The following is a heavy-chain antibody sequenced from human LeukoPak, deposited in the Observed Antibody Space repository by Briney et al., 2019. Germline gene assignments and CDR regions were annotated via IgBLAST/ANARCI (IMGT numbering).Heavy chain of an antibody. Sequence: GSLRLSCVASGEWMSWHRQAPGKGLEWLASMNQDGSEKNYVDSAKGRFTISRDNAKNSLYLQMNSLRVEDTAVYYCARDGEGASHYWGQGTLVTASS. CDR3: ARDGEGASHY. CDR1: GEW. J-gene: IGHJ4*02. CDR2: MNQDGSEK. D-gene: IGHD1-26*01. V-gene: IGHV3-7*03.